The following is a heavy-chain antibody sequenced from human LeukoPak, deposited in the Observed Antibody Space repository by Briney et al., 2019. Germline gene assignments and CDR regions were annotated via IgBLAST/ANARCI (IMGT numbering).Heavy chain of an antibody. Sequence: PSETLSLTCTVSGGYISTYCWNWIRQSAGKGLEWIWRIYASGSTNYNPSLNSRVTISVDKSKNQFPLKLSSVTAADTAVYYCARGDYGTSGYYFFDSWGQGTLVTVSS. D-gene: IGHD3-22*01. V-gene: IGHV4-4*07. CDR1: GGYISTYC. CDR2: IYASGST. J-gene: IGHJ4*02. CDR3: ARGDYGTSGYYFFDS.